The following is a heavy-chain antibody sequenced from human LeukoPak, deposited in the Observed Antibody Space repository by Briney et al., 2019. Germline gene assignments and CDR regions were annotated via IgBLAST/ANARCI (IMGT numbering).Heavy chain of an antibody. Sequence: PSETLSLTCAVYGGSFSGYYWSWIRRPPGKGLEWIGEINHSGSTNYNPSLKSRVTISVDTSKNQFSLKLSSVTAADTAVYYCARGLFVAPHGSQTRIFDYWGQGTLVTVSS. CDR2: INHSGST. J-gene: IGHJ4*02. V-gene: IGHV4-34*01. D-gene: IGHD1-26*01. CDR3: ARGLFVAPHGSQTRIFDY. CDR1: GGSFSGYY.